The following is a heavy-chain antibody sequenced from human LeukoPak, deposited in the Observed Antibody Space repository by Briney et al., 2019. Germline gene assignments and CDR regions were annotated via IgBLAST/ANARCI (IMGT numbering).Heavy chain of an antibody. Sequence: ASVKVSCKASGGTFSSYAISWVRQAPGQGLEWMGGIIPIFGTANYAQKFQGRVTITADESTSTAYMELSSLRSEDTAVYYCARDSAYGDYEGSMGYFDYWGQGTLVTVSS. D-gene: IGHD4-17*01. CDR1: GGTFSSYA. CDR3: ARDSAYGDYEGSMGYFDY. J-gene: IGHJ4*02. CDR2: IIPIFGTA. V-gene: IGHV1-69*13.